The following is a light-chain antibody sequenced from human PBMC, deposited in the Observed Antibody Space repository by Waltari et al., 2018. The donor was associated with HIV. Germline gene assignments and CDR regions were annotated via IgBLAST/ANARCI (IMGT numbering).Light chain of an antibody. V-gene: IGKV1-12*01. CDR3: QQAKSFPHT. Sequence: DIQMTQSPSSVSASVGATITITCRASQHISTSLAWYQFKTGEVPKLLIYETSRLESGVPSRFGGSGSGTDFNLTISSLQPEDFAIYYCQQAKSFPHTFGGGTRVGMK. CDR1: QHISTS. J-gene: IGKJ4*01. CDR2: ETS.